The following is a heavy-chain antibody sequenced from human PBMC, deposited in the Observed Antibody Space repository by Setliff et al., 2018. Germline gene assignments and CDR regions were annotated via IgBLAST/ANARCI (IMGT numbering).Heavy chain of an antibody. CDR1: GFTFSSYS. Sequence: GGSLRLSCAASGFTFSSYSMNWVRQAPGKGLEWVSYISSSSSTIYYADSVRGRFTISRDNAKNSLYLQMNSLRAEDTAVYYCARGPTIFGAIYYMDVWGKGTTVTVSS. J-gene: IGHJ6*03. CDR3: ARGPTIFGAIYYMDV. V-gene: IGHV3-48*01. CDR2: ISSSSSTI. D-gene: IGHD3-3*01.